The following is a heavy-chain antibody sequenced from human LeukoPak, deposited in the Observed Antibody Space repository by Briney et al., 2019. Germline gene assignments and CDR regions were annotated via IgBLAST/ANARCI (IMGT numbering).Heavy chain of an antibody. CDR1: GYTLTGYY. V-gene: IGHV1-2*06. CDR2: INPNSGGT. CDR3: ASYGDDILTGYYIHFDY. Sequence: ASVKVPCKASGYTLTGYYMHWVRQAPGQGLEWMGRINPNSGGTNYAQKFQGRVTMTRDTSISTAYMELSRLRSDDTAVYYCASYGDDILTGYYIHFDYWGQGTLVTVSS. J-gene: IGHJ4*02. D-gene: IGHD3-9*01.